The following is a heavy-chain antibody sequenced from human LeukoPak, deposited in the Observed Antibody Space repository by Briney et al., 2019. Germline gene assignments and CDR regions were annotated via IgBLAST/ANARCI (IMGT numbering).Heavy chain of an antibody. CDR2: IWYDGSNK. CDR3: AKRSKGGDSTGYYYYFDL. CDR1: GFTFSSYG. V-gene: IGHV3-33*06. J-gene: IGHJ2*01. D-gene: IGHD3-22*01. Sequence: GGSLRLSCAASGFTFSSYGMHWVRQAPGKGLEWVAVIWYDGSNKYYADSVKGRFTISRDNSKNTLYLQMNSLRAEDTAVYYCAKRSKGGDSTGYYYYFDLWGRGTLVTVPS.